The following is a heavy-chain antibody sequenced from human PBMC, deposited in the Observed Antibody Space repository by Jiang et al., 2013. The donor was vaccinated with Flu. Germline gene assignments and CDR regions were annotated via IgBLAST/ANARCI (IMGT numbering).Heavy chain of an antibody. J-gene: IGHJ4*02. D-gene: IGHD6-13*01. CDR3: AKGIAALYYFDY. CDR2: TYYRSKWYN. V-gene: IGHV6-1*01. Sequence: IRQSPSRGLEWLGRTYYRSKWYNDYAVSVKSRITINPDTSKNQFSLQLNSVTPEDTAVYYCAKGIAALYYFDYWGQGTLVTVSS.